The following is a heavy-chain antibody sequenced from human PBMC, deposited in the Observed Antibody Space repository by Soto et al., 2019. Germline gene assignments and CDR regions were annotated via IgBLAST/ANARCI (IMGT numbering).Heavy chain of an antibody. V-gene: IGHV3-48*02. CDR3: ARDASPYDFWSGYSGPDNYYYYYGMDV. Sequence: GGSLRLSCAASGFTFSSYSMNWVRQAPGKGLEWVSYISSSSSTIYYADSVKGRFTISRDNAKNSLYLQMNSLRDEDTAVYYCARDASPYDFWSGYSGPDNYYYYYGMDVWGQGTTVTVSS. CDR2: ISSSSSTI. J-gene: IGHJ6*02. CDR1: GFTFSSYS. D-gene: IGHD3-3*01.